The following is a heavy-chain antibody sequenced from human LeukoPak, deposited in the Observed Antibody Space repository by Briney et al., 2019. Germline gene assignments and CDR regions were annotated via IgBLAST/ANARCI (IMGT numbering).Heavy chain of an antibody. J-gene: IGHJ4*02. V-gene: IGHV3-23*01. CDR3: AKDSRPYDSSGYLFDY. CDR1: GGSISSYY. Sequence: ETLSLTCTVSGGSISSYYWSWIRQPPGKGLEWVSAISGSGGSTYYADSVKGRFTISRDNSKNTLYLQMNSLRAEDTAVYYCAKDSRPYDSSGYLFDYWGQGTLVTVSS. D-gene: IGHD3-22*01. CDR2: ISGSGGST.